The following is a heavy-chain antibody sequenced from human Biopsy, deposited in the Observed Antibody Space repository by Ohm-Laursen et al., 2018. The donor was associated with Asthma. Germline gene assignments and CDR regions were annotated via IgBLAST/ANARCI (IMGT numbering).Heavy chain of an antibody. CDR3: ARGISRVTGLFDHFDS. Sequence: SDTLSLTCTVSYGSITSGGYYWTWIRQHPGKGLEWIGFIYYSGSTYYNPSLKSRVSISIDTSKNQFSLKLRSVTAADAAVYYCARGISRVTGLFDHFDSWGQGTLVTVSS. CDR2: IYYSGST. V-gene: IGHV4-31*03. D-gene: IGHD2-21*02. CDR1: YGSITSGGYY. J-gene: IGHJ4*02.